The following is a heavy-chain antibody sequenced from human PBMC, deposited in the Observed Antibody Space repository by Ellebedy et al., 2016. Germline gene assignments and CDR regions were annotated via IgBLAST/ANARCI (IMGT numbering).Heavy chain of an antibody. V-gene: IGHV3-23*01. Sequence: GGSLRLSCAASGFTFSNYGMHWVRQAPGKGLEWVSTVSGSGGSTNNADSVKGRFTISRDHSKNTLSLQMNRLRAEDTAAYYCAKESGNGYNHFDYWGQGTLVTVSS. CDR1: GFTFSNYG. D-gene: IGHD5-24*01. CDR2: VSGSGGST. J-gene: IGHJ4*02. CDR3: AKESGNGYNHFDY.